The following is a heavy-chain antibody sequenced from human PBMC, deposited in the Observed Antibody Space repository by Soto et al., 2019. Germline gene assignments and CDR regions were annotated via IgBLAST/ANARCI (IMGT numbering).Heavy chain of an antibody. J-gene: IGHJ1*01. CDR3: ARVGSGYPEYFQH. CDR2: ITPNSGDT. D-gene: IGHD3-22*01. CDR1: GYTFTVFY. V-gene: IGHV1-2*02. Sequence: QVQLVQSGAEVKKPGASVKVSCKASGYTFTVFYMNWVRQAPGQGLEWIGWITPNSGDTNYAQKFKGRVTMTRDTSISTAYMELSRLRSDDTAVYYCARVGSGYPEYFQHWGQGTLLTVSS.